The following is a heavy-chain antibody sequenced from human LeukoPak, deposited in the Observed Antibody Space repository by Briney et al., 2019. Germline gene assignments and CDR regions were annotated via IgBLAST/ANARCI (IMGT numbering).Heavy chain of an antibody. Sequence: PGRSLRLSCAASGFTFSSYAMHWVRQAPGKGLEWVAVISYDGSNKYYADSVKGRFTISRDNSKNTLYLQMNSLRAEDTAVYYCAREGITMIVVVIHGAFGIWGQGTMVTVSS. CDR1: GFTFSSYA. CDR3: AREGITMIVVVIHGAFGI. CDR2: ISYDGSNK. V-gene: IGHV3-30-3*01. J-gene: IGHJ3*02. D-gene: IGHD3-22*01.